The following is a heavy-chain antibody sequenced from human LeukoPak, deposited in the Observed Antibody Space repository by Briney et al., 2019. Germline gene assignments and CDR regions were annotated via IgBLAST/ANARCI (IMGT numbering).Heavy chain of an antibody. CDR2: MNPNSGNT. J-gene: IGHJ3*02. CDR3: ARPTYYDFWSGYSDAFDI. Sequence: GASVKVSCKASGYTFTSYDINWVRQATGQGLEWMGWMNPNSGNTGYAQKFQGRVTMTRSTSISTAYMELSSLRSEDTAVYYCARPTYYDFWSGYSDAFDIWGQGTMVTVSS. CDR1: GYTFTSYD. D-gene: IGHD3-3*01. V-gene: IGHV1-8*01.